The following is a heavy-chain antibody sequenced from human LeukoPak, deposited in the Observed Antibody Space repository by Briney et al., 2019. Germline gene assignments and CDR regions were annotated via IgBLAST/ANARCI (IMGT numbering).Heavy chain of an antibody. CDR1: GFTFSSYA. Sequence: GGSLRLSCAASGFTFSSYAMHWVRQAPGKGLEWVAVISYDGSNKYYADSVKGRFTISRDNSKNTLYLQMNSLKAEDTAVYYCARKGDYGDSSWAFDIWGQGTMVTVSS. V-gene: IGHV3-30-3*01. J-gene: IGHJ3*02. CDR2: ISYDGSNK. D-gene: IGHD4-17*01. CDR3: ARKGDYGDSSWAFDI.